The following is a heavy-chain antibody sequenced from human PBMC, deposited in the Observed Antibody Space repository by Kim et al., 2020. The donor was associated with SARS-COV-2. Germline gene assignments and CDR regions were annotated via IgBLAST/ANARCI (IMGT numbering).Heavy chain of an antibody. D-gene: IGHD4-17*01. CDR1: GFTFDDYA. J-gene: IGHJ3*02. CDR2: ISWNSGSI. CDR3: AKDISYGGNGDAFDI. V-gene: IGHV3-9*01. Sequence: GGSLRLSCAASGFTFDDYAMHWVRQAPGKGLEWVSGISWNSGSIGYADSVKGRFTISRDNAKNSLYLQMNSLRAEDTALYYCAKDISYGGNGDAFDIWG.